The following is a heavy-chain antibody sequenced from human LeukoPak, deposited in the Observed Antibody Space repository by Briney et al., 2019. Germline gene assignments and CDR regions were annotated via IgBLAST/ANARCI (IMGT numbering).Heavy chain of an antibody. CDR1: GGSFSGYY. J-gene: IGHJ6*03. Sequence: SETLSLTCVVYGGSFSGYYWSWIRQPPGKGLEWIGYIYYSGSTNYNPSLKSRVTISVDTSKNQFSLKLSSVTAADTAVYYCARGLWGTTYHYYYYMDVWGKGTTVTISS. V-gene: IGHV4-59*01. CDR2: IYYSGST. D-gene: IGHD1-1*01. CDR3: ARGLWGTTYHYYYYMDV.